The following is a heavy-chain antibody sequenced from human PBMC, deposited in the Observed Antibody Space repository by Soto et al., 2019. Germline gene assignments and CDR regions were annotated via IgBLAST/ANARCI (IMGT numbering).Heavy chain of an antibody. D-gene: IGHD3-22*01. CDR2: DY. Sequence: SGPTLMNPTQTLTLTCTVSGLSLSTRGVSLGWIRQPPGNAPEWLALDYQYSPSLKSRLTTMKDTSRNQVVLTMTNMDPVDTATYHCIQTQDSSSGPIYWGQGILVTVSS. V-gene: IGHV2-5*01. CDR3: IQTQDSSSGPIY. CDR1: GLSLSTRGVS. J-gene: IGHJ4*02.